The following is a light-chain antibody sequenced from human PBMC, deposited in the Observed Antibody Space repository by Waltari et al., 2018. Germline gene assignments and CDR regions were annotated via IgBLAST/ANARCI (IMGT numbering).Light chain of an antibody. CDR1: RNLLYSPNNKNY. J-gene: IGKJ1*01. CDR2: WAS. CDR3: QQYYANPRT. V-gene: IGKV4-1*01. Sequence: DYVMTQSPDSVAVSLGERATINCKSSRNLLYSPNNKNYLAWFPQKAGQPPKFLIYWASSRESGVPDRFSGSGSGSDFTLTISSLQAEDVAVYYCQQYYANPRTFGQGTRVEIK.